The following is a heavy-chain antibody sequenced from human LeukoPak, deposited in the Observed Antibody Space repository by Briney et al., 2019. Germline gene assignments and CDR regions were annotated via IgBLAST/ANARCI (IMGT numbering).Heavy chain of an antibody. J-gene: IGHJ4*02. Sequence: GGSLRLSCAASGFTFSSYSMNWVRQAPGKGLEWVSAISGSGGSTYYADSVKGRFTISRDNSKNTLYLQMNSLRAEDTAVYYCAKGSIRYFDWLLSMPLDYWGQGTLVTVSS. CDR3: AKGSIRYFDWLLSMPLDY. V-gene: IGHV3-23*01. CDR2: ISGSGGST. D-gene: IGHD3-9*01. CDR1: GFTFSSYS.